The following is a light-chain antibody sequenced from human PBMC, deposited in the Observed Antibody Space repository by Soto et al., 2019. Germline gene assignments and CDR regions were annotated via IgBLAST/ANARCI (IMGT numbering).Light chain of an antibody. V-gene: IGKV3-20*01. Sequence: IVLTQSPGTLSLSPGERATLSCRASQSVSSSSLAWYQQKPGQAPRLLIYGASSRATGIPDRFSGSGSVTDFTLTISGLETEDFAVYYCQQYGSSPETFGQGTKVEIK. J-gene: IGKJ1*01. CDR3: QQYGSSPET. CDR2: GAS. CDR1: QSVSSSS.